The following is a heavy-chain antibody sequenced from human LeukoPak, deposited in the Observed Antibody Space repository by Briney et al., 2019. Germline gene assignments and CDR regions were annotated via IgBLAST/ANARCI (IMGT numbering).Heavy chain of an antibody. V-gene: IGHV3-23*01. J-gene: IGHJ4*02. CDR1: GFTFSNYA. CDR3: AKGGSSSWYFFDD. CDR2: IRASGGST. D-gene: IGHD6-13*01. Sequence: GGSLRLSCAASGFTFSNYAMSSVRQAPGKGLRWVAGIRASGGSTYYADSVKGRFTISRDNSQNSLYLQMNSLRAEDTAVYYCAKGGSSSWYFFDDWGQGTLVTVSS.